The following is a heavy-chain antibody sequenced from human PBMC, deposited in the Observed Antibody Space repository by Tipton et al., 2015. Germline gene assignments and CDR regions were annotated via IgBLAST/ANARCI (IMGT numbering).Heavy chain of an antibody. CDR1: GGSISNYY. CDR3: ARVRYDSSGYQNWYFDL. J-gene: IGHJ2*01. CDR2: IYYSGST. Sequence: TLSLTCIVSGGSISNYYWSWIRQPPGKGLEWIGNIYYSGSTKYNPSLKNRVTISVDTSKNQFSLNLSSVTAADTAVYYCARVRYDSSGYQNWYFDLWGRGTLVTVSS. V-gene: IGHV4-59*01. D-gene: IGHD3-22*01.